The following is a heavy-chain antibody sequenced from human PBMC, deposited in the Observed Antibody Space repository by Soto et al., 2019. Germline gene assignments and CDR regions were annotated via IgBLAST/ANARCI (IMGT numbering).Heavy chain of an antibody. CDR3: AKDLGYSSGCAYFDY. D-gene: IGHD6-19*01. CDR1: GFTFSSYA. Sequence: EVQLLESGGGLVQPGGSLRLSCAASGFTFSSYAMSWVRQAPGKGLEWVSAISGSGGSTYYADSVKGRFTISRDNSKNTLYLQMNSLRADDTSVYYCAKDLGYSSGCAYFDYLGQGPLVTVSS. V-gene: IGHV3-23*01. J-gene: IGHJ4*02. CDR2: ISGSGGST.